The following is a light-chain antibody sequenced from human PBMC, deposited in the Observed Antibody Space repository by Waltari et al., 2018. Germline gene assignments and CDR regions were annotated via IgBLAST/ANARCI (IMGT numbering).Light chain of an antibody. J-gene: IGKJ3*01. CDR2: VAS. V-gene: IGKV1-17*01. CDR3: LQYYSDTFT. Sequence: DIQMTQSPSSLSASVGDRVTITCRASQSISNYLSWYQQRPGKPPKRLISVASSLESGVPSRFSGSGSGTEFTLTITGLQSEDFATYFCLQYYSDTFTFGPGTKLDVK. CDR1: QSISNY.